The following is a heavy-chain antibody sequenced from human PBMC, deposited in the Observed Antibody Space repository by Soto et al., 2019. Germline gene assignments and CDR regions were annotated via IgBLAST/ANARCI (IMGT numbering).Heavy chain of an antibody. Sequence: QVQLVQSGAEVKKPGASVKVSCKASGYTFTNFGISWVRQAPGQGLEWMGWISAYNGNTNYAQKFQGRVTMTTDTSTSTAYIEVRSRRFAATAVYYCARGPTPIDYWGQGTLVTVSS. CDR3: ARGPTPIDY. CDR2: ISAYNGNT. V-gene: IGHV1-18*01. CDR1: GYTFTNFG. D-gene: IGHD2-15*01. J-gene: IGHJ4*02.